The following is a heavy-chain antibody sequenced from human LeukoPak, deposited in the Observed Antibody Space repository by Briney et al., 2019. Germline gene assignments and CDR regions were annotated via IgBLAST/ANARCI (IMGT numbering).Heavy chain of an antibody. CDR3: ARCKSGELVDY. Sequence: GESLNFSCTGSGYSFTSYLLGGARQMPRKGLELMGINYPGDSDTRYSPSFQGQDTTSTDKYISTTYLQWSSLKASDTAMYYCARCKSGELVDYWGQGTLVTVSS. CDR2: NYPGDSDT. V-gene: IGHV5-51*01. D-gene: IGHD6-6*01. CDR1: GYSFTSYL. J-gene: IGHJ4*02.